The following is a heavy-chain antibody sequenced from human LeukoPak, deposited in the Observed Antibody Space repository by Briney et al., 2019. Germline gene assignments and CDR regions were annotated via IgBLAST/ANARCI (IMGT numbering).Heavy chain of an antibody. J-gene: IGHJ3*02. CDR3: ARDQVYSYGYFYAFDI. V-gene: IGHV3-53*01. CDR1: GFTVSSNY. Sequence: PGRSLRLSCAASGFTVSSNYMSWVRQAPGKGLEWVSVIYSGGSTYYADSVKGRFTISRDNSKNTLYLQMNSLRAEDTAVYYCARDQVYSYGYFYAFDIWGQGTMVTVSS. CDR2: IYSGGST. D-gene: IGHD5-18*01.